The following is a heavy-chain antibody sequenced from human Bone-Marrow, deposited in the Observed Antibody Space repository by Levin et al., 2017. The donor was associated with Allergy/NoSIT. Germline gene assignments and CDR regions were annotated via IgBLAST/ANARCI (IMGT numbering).Heavy chain of an antibody. CDR1: AYTFVAYY. Sequence: GESLKISCKTSAYTFVAYYIHWVRQAPGQGLEWVGRINSYTGASDFAQKFQGRVTLTRDTSLRTAYLEVTSLTADDTAVYYCARARGSTRFRVSFDFEWWGQGTQVTVYS. V-gene: IGHV1-2*06. CDR3: ARARGSTRFRVSFDFEW. CDR2: INSYTGAS. J-gene: IGHJ4*02. D-gene: IGHD3-16*01.